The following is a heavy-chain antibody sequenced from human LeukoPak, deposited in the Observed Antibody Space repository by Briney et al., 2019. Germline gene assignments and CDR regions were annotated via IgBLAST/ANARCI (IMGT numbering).Heavy chain of an antibody. CDR3: ARSNNYYDSSGYYAFDY. D-gene: IGHD3-22*01. V-gene: IGHV3-11*01. J-gene: IGHJ4*02. Sequence: GGSLRLSCAASGFTFSDYYMSWIRQAPGKGLEWVSYISGSGSTIYYADSVKGRFTISRDNAKNSLYLQMNSLRAEDTAVYYCARSNNYYDSSGYYAFDYWGQGTLVTVSS. CDR2: ISGSGSTI. CDR1: GFTFSDYY.